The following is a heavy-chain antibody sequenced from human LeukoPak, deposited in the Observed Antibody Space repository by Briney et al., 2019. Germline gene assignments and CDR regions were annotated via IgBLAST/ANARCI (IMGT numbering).Heavy chain of an antibody. CDR1: GYTFTNYD. V-gene: IGHV1-8*03. Sequence: ASVKVSCKASGYTFTNYDIHWVRQATGQGLEWMGWMNPYSANTGYAQNFQGRITITRNTSISTAYMELSSLRSEDTAVYYSARTQHLVLRSPLDPWGQGTLVTVSS. CDR2: MNPYSANT. CDR3: ARTQHLVLRSPLDP. J-gene: IGHJ5*02. D-gene: IGHD6-13*01.